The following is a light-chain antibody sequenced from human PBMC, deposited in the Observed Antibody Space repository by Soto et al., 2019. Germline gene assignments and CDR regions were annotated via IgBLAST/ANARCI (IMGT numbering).Light chain of an antibody. CDR1: TSNIGSNY. V-gene: IGLV1-47*01. CDR3: AAWDDSLSGFYV. J-gene: IGLJ1*01. Sequence: QLVLTQPPSASGTPGQRVTISCSGSTSNIGSNYVYWYQQLPGTAPKLLIYRNSQRPSGVPDRFSGSKSGTSASLAISGLQSEDEADYYCAAWDDSLSGFYVFGTGTKVIVL. CDR2: RNS.